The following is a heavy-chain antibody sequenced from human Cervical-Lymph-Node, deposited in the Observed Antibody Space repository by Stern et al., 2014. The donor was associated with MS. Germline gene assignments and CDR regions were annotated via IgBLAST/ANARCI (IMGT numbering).Heavy chain of an antibody. V-gene: IGHV1-69*01. CDR2: IIPIFGTA. CDR1: GGTFSSYA. D-gene: IGHD2-2*01. Sequence: VQLVESGAEVKKPGSSVKVSCKASGGTFSSYAISWVRQAPGQGLEWMGGIIPIFGTANYAQKFQGRVTITADESTSTAYMELSSLRSEDTAVYYCARGVLVPAAMAYYYYGMDVWGQGTTVTVSS. J-gene: IGHJ6*02. CDR3: ARGVLVPAAMAYYYYGMDV.